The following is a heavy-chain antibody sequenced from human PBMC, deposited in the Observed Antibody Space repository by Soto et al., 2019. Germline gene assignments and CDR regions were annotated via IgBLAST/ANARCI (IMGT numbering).Heavy chain of an antibody. J-gene: IGHJ6*02. CDR3: ARLSGYSYYYGMDV. CDR1: GGSISSYY. Sequence: SETLSLTCTVSGGSISSYYWSWIRQPPGKGLEWIGYIYYSGSTNYNPSLKSRVTISVDTSKNQFSLKLSSVTAADTAVYYCARLSGYSYYYGMDVWGQGTTVTVSS. V-gene: IGHV4-59*01. D-gene: IGHD3-3*01. CDR2: IYYSGST.